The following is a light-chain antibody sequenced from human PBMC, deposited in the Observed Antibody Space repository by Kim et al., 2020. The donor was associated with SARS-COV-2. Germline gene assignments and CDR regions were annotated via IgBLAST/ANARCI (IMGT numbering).Light chain of an antibody. CDR3: QQRESWPLT. CDR1: RGVTTN. V-gene: IGKV3-11*01. CDR2: DAS. J-gene: IGKJ4*01. Sequence: LSPGERATLSCRASRGVTTNLAWYHQKPGQPPRLLTYDASNRATGIPARFSGSGSGTEFTLTISSLEPEDFAVYYCQQRESWPLTFGGGTKVDIK.